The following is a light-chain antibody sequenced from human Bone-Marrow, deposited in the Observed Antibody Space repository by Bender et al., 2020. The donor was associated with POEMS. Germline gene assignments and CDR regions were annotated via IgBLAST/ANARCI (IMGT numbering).Light chain of an antibody. V-gene: IGLV2-14*01. CDR3: CSYMGSYTYV. CDR2: DVS. Sequence: QSALTQPASVSGSPGQSITISCTGTSSDVGGYNYVSWYQQHPGKAPKLMIYDVSNRPSGVSNRFSGSKSGNTASLTISGLQAEDEADYYCCSYMGSYTYVFGTGTKVTVL. CDR1: SSDVGGYNY. J-gene: IGLJ1*01.